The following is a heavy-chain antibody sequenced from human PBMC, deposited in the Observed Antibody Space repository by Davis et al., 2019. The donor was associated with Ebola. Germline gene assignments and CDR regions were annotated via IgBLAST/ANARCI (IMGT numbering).Heavy chain of an antibody. CDR2: INHSGST. D-gene: IGHD3-9*01. CDR3: ARGRYFDWLLSSVDYYYYGMDV. Sequence: MPSETLSLTCTVSGGSISSSSYYWGWIRQPPGKGLEWIGEINHSGSTNYNPSLKSRVTISVDTSKNQFSLKLSSVTAADTAVYYCARGRYFDWLLSSVDYYYYGMDVWGKGTTVTVSS. V-gene: IGHV4-39*07. J-gene: IGHJ6*04. CDR1: GGSISSSSYY.